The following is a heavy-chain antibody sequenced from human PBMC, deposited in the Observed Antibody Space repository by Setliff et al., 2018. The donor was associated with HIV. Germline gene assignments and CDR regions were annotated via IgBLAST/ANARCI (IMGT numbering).Heavy chain of an antibody. CDR1: GGTFSNYM. CDR2: IIPIFGTT. D-gene: IGHD1-26*01. V-gene: IGHV1-69*05. Sequence: SVKVSCKASGGTFSNYMISWVRQAPGQGLEWMGGIIPIFGTTNYAQKFQGRVTITTDESTTTAYMELRSLRSDDTAVYYCARDVSEWEPYWYFDLWGRGTLVTVSS. CDR3: ARDVSEWEPYWYFDL. J-gene: IGHJ2*01.